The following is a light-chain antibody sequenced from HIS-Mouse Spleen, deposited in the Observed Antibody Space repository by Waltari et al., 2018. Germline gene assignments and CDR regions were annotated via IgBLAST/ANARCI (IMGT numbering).Light chain of an antibody. CDR2: WAS. V-gene: IGKV4-1*01. CDR3: QQYYSTPYT. Sequence: DIVMTQSPDSLAVSLGERATINCKSSQSVLYSSNNKNYLAWYQQKPGQPPKLLIYWASTRESGVPDRFIGSGSGTDFTLTIRSLQAEDVAVYYCQQYYSTPYTFGQGTKLEIK. CDR1: QSVLYSSNNKNY. J-gene: IGKJ2*01.